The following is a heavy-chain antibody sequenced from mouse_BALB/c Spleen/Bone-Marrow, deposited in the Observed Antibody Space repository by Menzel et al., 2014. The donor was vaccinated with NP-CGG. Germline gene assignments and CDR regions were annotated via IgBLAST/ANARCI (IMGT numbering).Heavy chain of an antibody. CDR3: ARNAYYYGNREFPY. D-gene: IGHD1-1*01. J-gene: IGHJ3*01. Sequence: DVKLVESGPGLVKPSQSLSLTCTVTGYSITSDYAWNWIRQFPGNKLEWMGYISYSGSTSYNPSLKSRISLTRDTSKNQFFLQLNSVTTEDTATYYCARNAYYYGNREFPYWGQGTLVTVSA. CDR1: GYSITSDYA. V-gene: IGHV3-2*02. CDR2: ISYSGST.